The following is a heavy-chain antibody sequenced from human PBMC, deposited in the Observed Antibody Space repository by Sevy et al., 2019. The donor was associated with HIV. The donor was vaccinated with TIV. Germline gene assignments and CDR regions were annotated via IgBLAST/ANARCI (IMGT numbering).Heavy chain of an antibody. D-gene: IGHD3-22*01. CDR3: ASLYDSSGYVDY. Sequence: GGSLRLSCAASGFTFSSYSMNWVRPAPGKGLEWVSSISSSSSYIYYADSVKGRFTISRDNAKNSLYLQMNSLRAEDTAVYYCASLYDSSGYVDYWGQGTLVTVSS. V-gene: IGHV3-21*01. CDR2: ISSSSSYI. CDR1: GFTFSSYS. J-gene: IGHJ4*02.